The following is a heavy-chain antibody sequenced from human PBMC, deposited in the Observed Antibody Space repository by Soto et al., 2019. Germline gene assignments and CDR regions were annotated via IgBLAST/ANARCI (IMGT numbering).Heavy chain of an antibody. CDR1: GGSISSGDYS. J-gene: IGHJ1*01. CDR2: IYYGGST. V-gene: IGHV4-30-2*01. CDR3: AIVRREYDNSGPVDY. Sequence: PSETLSLTCAVSGGSISSGDYSWNWIRQPPGKGLEWIGYIYYGGSTYYNPSLQSRVTMSVDRSRNQFSLKLNSVTAADTAVYYCAIVRREYDNSGPVDYWGQGSLVTGSS. D-gene: IGHD3-22*01.